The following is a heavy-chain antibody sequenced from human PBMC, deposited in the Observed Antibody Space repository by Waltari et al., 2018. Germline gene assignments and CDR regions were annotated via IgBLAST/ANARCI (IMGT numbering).Heavy chain of an antibody. J-gene: IGHJ4*02. CDR3: ARDRTGKYYFDY. CDR2: RNPNNGVT. V-gene: IGHV1-2*02. D-gene: IGHD3-10*01. Sequence: RAAGEGLEWMGWRNPNNGVTNYAQRFQGRVTLTRDTSISTAYMELSRLRSDDTAVYYCARDRTGKYYFDYWGQGTLVTVSS.